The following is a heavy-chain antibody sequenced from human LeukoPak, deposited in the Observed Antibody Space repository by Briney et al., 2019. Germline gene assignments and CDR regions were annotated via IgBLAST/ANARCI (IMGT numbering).Heavy chain of an antibody. CDR3: ARTSSSTPLRY. CDR2: ISSSSSYI. CDR1: GFTFSSSS. D-gene: IGHD6-13*01. J-gene: IGHJ4*02. V-gene: IGHV3-21*01. Sequence: GGSLRLSCAASGFTFSSSSMSWVRQAPGKGLEWASSISSSSSYIYYADSLKGRFTISRDNAKNSLYLQMNSLRAEDTAVYYCARTSSSTPLRYWGQGTLVTVSS.